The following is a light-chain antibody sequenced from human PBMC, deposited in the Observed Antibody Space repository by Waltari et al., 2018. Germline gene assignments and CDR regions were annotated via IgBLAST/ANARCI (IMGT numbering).Light chain of an antibody. Sequence: EIGLTQSPDTLSLSPGERATLSCRASQKITSGYLAWYQQKPGQAPRLLIYTASSRATRTPDRFTGSGSETAFTLTISRLEPEGFAVYYCQQYGSSPRAFGQGTKVEIK. J-gene: IGKJ1*01. V-gene: IGKV3-20*01. CDR3: QQYGSSPRA. CDR2: TAS. CDR1: QKITSGY.